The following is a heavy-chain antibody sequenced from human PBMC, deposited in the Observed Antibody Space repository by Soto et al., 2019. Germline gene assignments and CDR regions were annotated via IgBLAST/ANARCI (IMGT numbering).Heavy chain of an antibody. CDR3: ARDRERRVVVAARFDY. V-gene: IGHV3-7*01. D-gene: IGHD2-15*01. Sequence: GGSLRLSCAASGFTFSSYWMSWVRQAPGKGLEWVANIKQDGSEKYYVDSVKGRFTISRDNAKNSLYLQMNSLRAEDTAVYYCARDRERRVVVAARFDYWGQGTLVTVSS. J-gene: IGHJ4*02. CDR1: GFTFSSYW. CDR2: IKQDGSEK.